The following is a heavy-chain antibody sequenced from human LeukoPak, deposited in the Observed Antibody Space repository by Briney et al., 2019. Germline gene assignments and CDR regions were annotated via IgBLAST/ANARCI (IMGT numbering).Heavy chain of an antibody. CDR1: GGSITSDY. D-gene: IGHD3-22*01. CDR3: ARFYYDSRGYWYYFDY. V-gene: IGHV4-59*08. Sequence: SETLSLTCTVSGGSITSDYWSWIRQPPGKGLEWMGYISYSGSTSYDPSLKSRVTISGDSSKKQFSLKLSSVTAADTAVYYCARFYYDSRGYWYYFDYWGQGTLVTVSS. J-gene: IGHJ4*02. CDR2: ISYSGST.